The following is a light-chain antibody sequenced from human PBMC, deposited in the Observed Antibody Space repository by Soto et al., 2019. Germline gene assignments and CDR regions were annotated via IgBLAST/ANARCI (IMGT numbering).Light chain of an antibody. J-gene: IGKJ3*01. CDR2: AAS. CDR3: QKYNIAPFT. Sequence: DIQMTQYPSSLSASVGDRVTITCRASQDISNYLAWYQQNPGKVPKLLIYAASPLQSGVPSRVSGSGSGTDFTLTISSLQPEDVATYYCQKYNIAPFTFGPGTKVDIK. CDR1: QDISNY. V-gene: IGKV1-27*01.